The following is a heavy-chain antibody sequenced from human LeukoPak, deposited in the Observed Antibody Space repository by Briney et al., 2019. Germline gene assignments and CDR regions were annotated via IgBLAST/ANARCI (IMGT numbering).Heavy chain of an antibody. V-gene: IGHV3-66*01. CDR1: GFTVSSNY. D-gene: IGHD2-2*01. J-gene: IGHJ6*03. CDR2: IYSSGTT. Sequence: PGGSLRLSCAASGFTVSSNYMSWVRQAPEKGLEWVSIIYSSGTTYYADSVKGRFTISRDNAKNSLYLQMNSLRAEDTAVYYCARVVYGVPAYYYYMDVWGKGTTVTVSS. CDR3: ARVVYGVPAYYYYMDV.